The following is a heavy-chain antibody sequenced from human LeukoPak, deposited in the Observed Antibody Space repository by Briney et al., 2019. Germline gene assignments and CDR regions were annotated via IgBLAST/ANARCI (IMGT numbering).Heavy chain of an antibody. Sequence: SETLSLTCTVSGGSISSSSYYWGWTRQPPGKGLEWLGSIYYSGTTYYNPSLRSRVTISLDTSKNQFSLKLSSVTAADTAVYYCARQYTSSWAIFDYWGQGALVTVSS. CDR1: GGSISSSSYY. CDR3: ARQYTSSWAIFDY. CDR2: IYYSGTT. J-gene: IGHJ4*02. V-gene: IGHV4-39*01. D-gene: IGHD6-13*01.